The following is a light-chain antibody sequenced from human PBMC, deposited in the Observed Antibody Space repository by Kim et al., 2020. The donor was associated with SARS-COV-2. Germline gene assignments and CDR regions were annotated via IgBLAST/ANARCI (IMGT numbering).Light chain of an antibody. CDR1: QSIGSNF. Sequence: PGERATLSCRASQSIGSNFLAWYQHIPGQAPRLLIYGASSRAPGTPDRFSGSGSGTDFTLTISRMEPDDFAVYYCQQFGGSPMYTFGQGTKL. CDR2: GAS. V-gene: IGKV3-20*01. CDR3: QQFGGSPMYT. J-gene: IGKJ2*01.